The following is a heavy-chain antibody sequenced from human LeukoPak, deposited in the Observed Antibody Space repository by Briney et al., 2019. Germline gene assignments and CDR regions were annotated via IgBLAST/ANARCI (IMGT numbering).Heavy chain of an antibody. V-gene: IGHV3-48*01. CDR2: ISSSSGAI. D-gene: IGHD1-26*01. J-gene: IGHJ4*02. Sequence: GGSLRLSCAASGFTFSGYSMNWVRQAPGKGLQWISYISSSSGAIFYADSVKGRFTISRDNAKNSLFLEMSSLRPEDTAVYYCARDGWVQNDQISFDWWGQGTLVTVSS. CDR3: ARDGWVQNDQISFDW. CDR1: GFTFSGYS.